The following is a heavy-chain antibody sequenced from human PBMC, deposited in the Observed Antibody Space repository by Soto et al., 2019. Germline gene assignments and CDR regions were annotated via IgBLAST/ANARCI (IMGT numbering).Heavy chain of an antibody. CDR2: ISPSGSP. D-gene: IGHD3-10*01. Sequence: GPGGASETLSLTCSVSGGSVSSGGYSWSRIRQPPGEGLEWIGFISPSGSPDYNPSLKSRVTISVDRSKNQISLDLSSVTAADRAVYYCTRGVLAWGPGTLVIVSS. J-gene: IGHJ4*02. V-gene: IGHV4-30-2*01. CDR1: GGSVSSGGYS. CDR3: TRGVLA.